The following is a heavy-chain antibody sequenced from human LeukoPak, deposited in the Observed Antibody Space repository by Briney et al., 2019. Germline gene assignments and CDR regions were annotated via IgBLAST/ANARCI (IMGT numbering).Heavy chain of an antibody. D-gene: IGHD3-10*01. CDR1: GYSFSGYF. J-gene: IGHJ4*02. V-gene: IGHV1-2*02. CDR3: ESRGGPGTYDFDY. Sequence: GASVKVSCKASGYSFSGYFMHWVRQAPGQGLEWMGWINPNSGDTNYAKKFQGRVTMTRDTSISAAYMELSRLISDDTAVYYCESRGGPGTYDFDYWGQGTLVTVSS. CDR2: INPNSGDT.